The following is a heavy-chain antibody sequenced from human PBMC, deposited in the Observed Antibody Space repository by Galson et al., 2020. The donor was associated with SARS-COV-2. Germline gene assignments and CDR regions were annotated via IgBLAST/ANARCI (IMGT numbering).Heavy chain of an antibody. Sequence: GGSLRLSCAASGFTFSNHGMHWVRQAPGKGLEWVAVIWYDGSNKLYADSVKGRFTISRDNSKNTLYLQINSLRAEDTAVYYCAREGAASELGGGMDVWGQGTTVTVSS. V-gene: IGHV3-33*01. CDR2: IWYDGSNK. CDR1: GFTFSNHG. D-gene: IGHD1-7*01. J-gene: IGHJ6*02. CDR3: AREGAASELGGGMDV.